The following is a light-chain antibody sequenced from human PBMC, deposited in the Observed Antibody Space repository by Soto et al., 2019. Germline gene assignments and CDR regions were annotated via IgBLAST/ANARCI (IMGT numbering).Light chain of an antibody. V-gene: IGKV3-11*01. J-gene: IGKJ4*01. CDR3: QQRSSWPLT. Sequence: EIVLTQSPATLSLSPGERATLSCRASQSISSYLGWYQQKPGQAPRLLIYDAFNRATGLTARFSGSGSGTDFTLTISSLEPEDFAVYYCQQRSSWPLTFGGGTKVEIK. CDR1: QSISSY. CDR2: DAF.